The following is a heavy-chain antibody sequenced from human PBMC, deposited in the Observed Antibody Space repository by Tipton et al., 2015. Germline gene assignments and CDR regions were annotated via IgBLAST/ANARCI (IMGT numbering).Heavy chain of an antibody. CDR1: GGSISSGAYY. CDR2: IYDNGTT. J-gene: IGHJ2*01. V-gene: IGHV4-31*03. D-gene: IGHD3-22*01. Sequence: TLSLTCTVYGGSISSGAYYWTWIRQLPGKGLEWIGRIYDNGTTYNNASLKSRVTISEDTSKNQFSLKLSSVTAADTAVYYCARGRKGISMIRLSNWYLDLWGRGTLVTVSS. CDR3: ARGRKGISMIRLSNWYLDL.